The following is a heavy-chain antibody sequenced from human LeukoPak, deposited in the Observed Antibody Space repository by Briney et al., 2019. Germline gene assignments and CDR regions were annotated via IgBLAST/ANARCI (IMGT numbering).Heavy chain of an antibody. V-gene: IGHV3-7*01. D-gene: IGHD1-26*01. CDR1: GFILSGSW. J-gene: IGHJ4*02. CDR2: IKEDGRLI. CDR3: ARDPEGGACDY. Sequence: GGSLRLSRAPSGFILSGSWMSWLRQPPGKGLEWVANIKEDGRLIYYVDSVKGRFTISRDNAKNSVYLQMNSLRGEDTAVYYCARDPEGGACDYWGQGTLVTVSS.